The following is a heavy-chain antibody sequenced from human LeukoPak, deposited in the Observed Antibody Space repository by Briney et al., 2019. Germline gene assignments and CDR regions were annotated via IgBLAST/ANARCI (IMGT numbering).Heavy chain of an antibody. CDR1: GFTVSGTF. CDR2: IYSGGST. J-gene: IGHJ4*02. CDR3: ARGRDSSGYDFGY. V-gene: IGHV3-66*01. D-gene: IGHD3-22*01. Sequence: PGGSLRLSCAASGFTVSGTFMSWVRRAPGKGLEWVSLIYSGGSTYYADSVKGRFTISRDNSKNTLYLQMNSLRAEDTAVYYCARGRDSSGYDFGYWGQGTLVTVSS.